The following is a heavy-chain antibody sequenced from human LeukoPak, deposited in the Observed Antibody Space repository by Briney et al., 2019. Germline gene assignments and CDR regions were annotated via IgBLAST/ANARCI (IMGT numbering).Heavy chain of an antibody. CDR2: INPSGGST. D-gene: IGHD3-3*01. J-gene: IGHJ4*02. CDR3: ARDGYYDFWSGYYRDLYFDY. Sequence: ASVRVSCKASGDTFSSTDFNWVRQAPGQGLEWVGIINPSGGSTSYAQKFQGRVTMTRDMSTSTVYMELSSLRSEDTAVYYCARDGYYDFWSGYYRDLYFDYWGQGTLVTVSS. V-gene: IGHV1-46*01. CDR1: GDTFSSTD.